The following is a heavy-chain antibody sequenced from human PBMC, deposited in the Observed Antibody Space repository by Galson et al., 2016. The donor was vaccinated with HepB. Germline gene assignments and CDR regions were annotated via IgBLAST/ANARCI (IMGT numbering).Heavy chain of an antibody. D-gene: IGHD2-21*01. V-gene: IGHV4-34*01. CDR3: ARRLWTADKGIGD. Sequence: ATLSLTCAVYGGSFSDYYWNWIRQSPGKGLEWIGEVHHSGITNYTPFLKMRVTISADTSTNQFSLNLASVTAADTALYYCARRLWTADKGIGDWGQGALVTVSS. J-gene: IGHJ4*02. CDR2: VHHSGIT. CDR1: GGSFSDYY.